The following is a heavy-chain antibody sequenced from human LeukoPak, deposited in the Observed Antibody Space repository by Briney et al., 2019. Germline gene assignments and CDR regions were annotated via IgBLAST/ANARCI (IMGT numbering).Heavy chain of an antibody. V-gene: IGHV4-59*01. CDR3: ARDIIYDSSGYYFRGFGY. D-gene: IGHD3-22*01. J-gene: IGHJ4*02. Sequence: PETLSLTCTVSGGSISSYYWSWIRQPPGKGLEWIGYIYYSGSTNYNPSLKSRVTISVDTSKNQFSLKLSSVTAADTAVYYCARDIIYDSSGYYFRGFGYWGQGTLVTVSS. CDR2: IYYSGST. CDR1: GGSISSYY.